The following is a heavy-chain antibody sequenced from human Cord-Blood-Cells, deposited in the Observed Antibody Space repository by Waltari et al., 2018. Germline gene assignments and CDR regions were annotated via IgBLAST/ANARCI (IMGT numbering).Heavy chain of an antibody. D-gene: IGHD2-2*01. CDR3: ARAGEQLLYYFDY. V-gene: IGHV4-30-4*08. CDR2: IYYSGST. J-gene: IGHJ4*02. Sequence: QVQLQESGPGLVKPSQTLSLTCPVSGGSISSGDYSWSWIRQPPGKGLEWIGYIYYSGSTYYNPSLKSRVTISVDTSKNQFSLKLSSVTAADTAVYYCARAGEQLLYYFDYWGQGTLVTVSS. CDR1: GGSISSGDYS.